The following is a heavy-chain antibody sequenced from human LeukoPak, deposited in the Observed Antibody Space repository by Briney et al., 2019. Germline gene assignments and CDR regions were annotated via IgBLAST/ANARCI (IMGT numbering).Heavy chain of an antibody. CDR2: IYYSGST. J-gene: IGHJ6*02. Sequence: SETLSLTCTVSGGSISSYYWSWIRQPPGKGLEWIGYIYYSGSTNYNPSLKSRVTISVDTSKNQFSLKLSSVTAADTAVYYCAGGGGHNYYYYGMDVWGQGTTVTVSS. V-gene: IGHV4-59*01. CDR3: AGGGGHNYYYYGMDV. CDR1: GGSISSYY. D-gene: IGHD3-16*01.